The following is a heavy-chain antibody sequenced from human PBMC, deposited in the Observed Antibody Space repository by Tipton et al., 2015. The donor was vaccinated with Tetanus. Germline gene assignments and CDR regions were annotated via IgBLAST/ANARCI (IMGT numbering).Heavy chain of an antibody. CDR1: GFTFSTHG. J-gene: IGHJ4*02. CDR2: VWYDGTRK. D-gene: IGHD3-3*01. CDR3: ARVRFVEWLGPLDC. Sequence: CAASGFTFSTHGMHWVRQAPGKGLEWVALVWYDGTRKYYTESVEGRSTISRDNSKNPLYLQMDSLRVEDTATYFCARVRFVEWLGPLDCRGQGTLVTVSS. V-gene: IGHV3-33*01.